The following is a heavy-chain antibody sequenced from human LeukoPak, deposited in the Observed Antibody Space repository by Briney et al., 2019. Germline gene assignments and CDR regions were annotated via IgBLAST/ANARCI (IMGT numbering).Heavy chain of an antibody. CDR2: IYHSGST. D-gene: IGHD5-24*01. Sequence: SETLSLTCTVSGGSISSGGYYWSWIRQPPGKGLEWIGYIYHSGSTYYNPSLKSRVTISVDRSKNQFSLKLSSVTAADTAVYYCARAQFVDAFDIWGQGTMVTVSS. CDR1: GGSISSGGYY. J-gene: IGHJ3*02. CDR3: ARAQFVDAFDI. V-gene: IGHV4-30-2*01.